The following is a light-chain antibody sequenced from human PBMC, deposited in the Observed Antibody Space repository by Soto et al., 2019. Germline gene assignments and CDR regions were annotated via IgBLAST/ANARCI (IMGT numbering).Light chain of an antibody. CDR2: GAS. Sequence: EIVLTQSPGTLSLSPGERATLSCRASQSIYSDYLAWYQQKPGRAPRLLIYGASSRATGIPDRFSGSGAGTDFTLTISRLEPEDFAVYYCQWYGRSPRTFGPGTKVDIK. CDR1: QSIYSDY. CDR3: QWYGRSPRT. J-gene: IGKJ1*01. V-gene: IGKV3-20*01.